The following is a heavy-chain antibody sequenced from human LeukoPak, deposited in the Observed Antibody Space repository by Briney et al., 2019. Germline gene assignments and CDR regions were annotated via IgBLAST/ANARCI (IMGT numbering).Heavy chain of an antibody. CDR3: ARGVYIAAAQYGY. Sequence: SETLSLTCTVSGGSISGYYWSWIRQPPGKGLEWIGYIYDSGSTNYNPSLKSRVTMSIDTSKKQFSLKLSSVTAADTAVYYCARGVYIAAAQYGYWGQGTLVTVSS. CDR2: IYDSGST. V-gene: IGHV4-59*08. J-gene: IGHJ4*02. CDR1: GGSISGYY. D-gene: IGHD6-13*01.